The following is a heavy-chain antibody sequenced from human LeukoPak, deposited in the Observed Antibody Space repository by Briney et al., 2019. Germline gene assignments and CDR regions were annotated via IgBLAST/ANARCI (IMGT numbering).Heavy chain of an antibody. CDR2: ISYDGSNK. CDR3: AKLDSRFGELLDAFDI. Sequence: PGGSLRLSCAASGFTFRSYAMHWVRQAPGKGLEWVSVISYDGSNKFYADSVKGRFTISRDNSKNTLYLQMNSLRVEDTAVYYCAKLDSRFGELLDAFDIWGQGTMVTVSS. CDR1: GFTFRSYA. D-gene: IGHD3-10*01. V-gene: IGHV3-30*18. J-gene: IGHJ3*02.